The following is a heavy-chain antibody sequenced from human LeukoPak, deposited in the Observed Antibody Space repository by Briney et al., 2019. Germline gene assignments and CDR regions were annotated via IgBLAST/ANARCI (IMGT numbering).Heavy chain of an antibody. Sequence: SETLSLTCAVYGGSFSGYYWSWIRQPPGKGLEWIGVINHSGSTNYNPSLKSRVTISVDTSKNQFSLKLSSVTAADTAVYYCARGIRSSGYPRAFDIWGQGTMVTVSS. V-gene: IGHV4-34*01. J-gene: IGHJ3*02. CDR3: ARGIRSSGYPRAFDI. CDR2: INHSGST. D-gene: IGHD3-22*01. CDR1: GGSFSGYY.